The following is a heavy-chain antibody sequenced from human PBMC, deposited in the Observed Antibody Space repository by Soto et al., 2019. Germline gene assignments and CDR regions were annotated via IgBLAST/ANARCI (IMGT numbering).Heavy chain of an antibody. J-gene: IGHJ4*02. CDR2: IYHSGST. D-gene: IGHD6-6*01. CDR1: GGSISSGGYS. Sequence: QLQLQESGSGLVKPSQTLSLTCAVSGGSISSGGYSWSWIRQPPGKGLEWIGYIYHSGSTYYNPSIKSRVNISVDRSKNQFSLKMSSVTAAATAVYYCAGGIAARPLGYWGQGTLVTVSS. CDR3: AGGIAARPLGY. V-gene: IGHV4-30-2*01.